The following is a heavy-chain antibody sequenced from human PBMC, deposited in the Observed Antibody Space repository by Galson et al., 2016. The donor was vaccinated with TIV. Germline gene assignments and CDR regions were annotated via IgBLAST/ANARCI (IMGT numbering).Heavy chain of an antibody. CDR1: GFTFGSYG. CDR2: ISYDGSEK. Sequence: SLRLSCAASGFTFGSYGLHWVRQAPNKGPEWVAFISYDGSEKSYADSVKGRFTISRDKSKNTLYRQMNSLRGEDTAVYHCARDFQSYGMDAWGQGTTVTVSS. CDR3: ARDFQSYGMDA. J-gene: IGHJ6*02. V-gene: IGHV3-30*01.